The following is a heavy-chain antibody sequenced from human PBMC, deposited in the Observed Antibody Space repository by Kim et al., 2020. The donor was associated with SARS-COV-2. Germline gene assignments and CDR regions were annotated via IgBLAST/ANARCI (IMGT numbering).Heavy chain of an antibody. CDR1: GFTFSSYS. Sequence: GGSLRLSCAASGFTFSSYSMNWVRQAPGKGLEWVSSISSSSSYIYYADSVKGRFTISRDNAKNSLYLQMNSLRAEDTAVYYCARGRAALYYYYGMDVWGQGTTVTVSS. CDR2: ISSSSSYI. CDR3: ARGRAALYYYYGMDV. D-gene: IGHD3-10*01. V-gene: IGHV3-21*01. J-gene: IGHJ6*02.